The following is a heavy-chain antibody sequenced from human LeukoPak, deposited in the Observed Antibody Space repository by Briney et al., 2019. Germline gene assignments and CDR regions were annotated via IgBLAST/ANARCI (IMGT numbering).Heavy chain of an antibody. CDR2: IIPSLDVA. CDR3: ARDHCSPGTCLGGH. D-gene: IGHD2-15*01. Sequence: SVKVSCKASGGTFSSYAISWVRQAPGQGLEWMGRIIPSLDVANYAQKFQGRVTLSVDRDTATTYMEVTSLRSEDTAIYYCARDHCSPGTCLGGHWSQGTLFTVSS. J-gene: IGHJ4*02. V-gene: IGHV1-69*04. CDR1: GGTFSSYA.